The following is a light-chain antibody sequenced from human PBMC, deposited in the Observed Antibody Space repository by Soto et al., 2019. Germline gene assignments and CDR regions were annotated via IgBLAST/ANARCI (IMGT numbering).Light chain of an antibody. CDR3: QQSYGTFT. CDR1: QSISSY. J-gene: IGKJ5*01. CDR2: AAS. Sequence: DIQMTQSPSSLSASVGDRVTITCRASQSISSYLNWYRQXPGKAPKLLIYAASSLQSGVPSRFSGSGSGTDFTLTISSLQPEDFATHYCQQSYGTFTFGQGTRLEIK. V-gene: IGKV1-39*01.